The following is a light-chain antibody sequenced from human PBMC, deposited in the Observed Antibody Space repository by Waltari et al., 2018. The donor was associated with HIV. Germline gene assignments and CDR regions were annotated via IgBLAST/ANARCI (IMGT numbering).Light chain of an antibody. V-gene: IGLV2-8*01. CDR2: EVT. CDR1: SSDIGAYNF. CDR3: SAYAGSNRFVV. Sequence: QSALTQPPSASGSPGQSVAISCTGTSSDIGAYNFVSWYQQQPGSAPKLIIFEVTKRPTGVPDRFSGAKSGNTASLTVAGLLPEDDADDYCSAYAGSNRFVVFGGGTRLTVL. J-gene: IGLJ2*01.